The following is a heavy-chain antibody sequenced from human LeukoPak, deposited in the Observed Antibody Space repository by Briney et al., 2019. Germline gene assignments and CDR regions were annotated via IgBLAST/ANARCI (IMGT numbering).Heavy chain of an antibody. V-gene: IGHV4-61*02. CDR2: IYTSGST. J-gene: IGHJ6*03. Sequence: PSETLSLTCTVSGGSISSGSYYWSWIRQPAGKGLEWIGRIYTSGSTNYNPSLKSRVTISLDTSKNQFSLKVTSVTAADTAVYYCASLRPDDDLWSGYAPYMDVWGKGTTVTVSS. CDR3: ASLRPDDDLWSGYAPYMDV. D-gene: IGHD3-3*01. CDR1: GGSISSGSYY.